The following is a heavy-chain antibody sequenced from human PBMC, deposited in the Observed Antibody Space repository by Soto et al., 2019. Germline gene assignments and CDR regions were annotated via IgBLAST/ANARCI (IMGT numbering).Heavy chain of an antibody. CDR1: GASITPSSYY. V-gene: IGHV4-39*01. CDR3: ALLRLGPDYFDF. J-gene: IGHJ4*02. D-gene: IGHD7-27*01. Sequence: QLQLQESGPGHVKPSETLALTCSVSGASITPSSYYWAWIRQPPGKGLEWGGSIYHSGRTYYNPSLKSRVTLSVDMSDNQFSLRLTSVSAADTAVYYCALLRLGPDYFDFWSPGTLVTVSS. CDR2: IYHSGRT.